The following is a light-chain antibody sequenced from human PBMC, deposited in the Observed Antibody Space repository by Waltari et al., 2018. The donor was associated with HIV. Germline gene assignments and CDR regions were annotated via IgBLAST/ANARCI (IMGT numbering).Light chain of an antibody. Sequence: AIHLTQSPSSLSASLGDRVTLTCRASQAISTSLAWYQQRPGSPPKLLIYDVSSLDRGVPSRFSGSGFDTHFTLTINGLGAEDFATYHCQQYKNFPITFGRGTRLEIK. CDR2: DVS. V-gene: IGKV1D-13*01. CDR3: QQYKNFPIT. CDR1: QAISTS. J-gene: IGKJ5*01.